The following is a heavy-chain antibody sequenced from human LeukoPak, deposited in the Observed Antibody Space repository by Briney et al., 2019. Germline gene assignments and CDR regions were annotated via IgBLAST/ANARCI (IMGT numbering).Heavy chain of an antibody. D-gene: IGHD3-16*02. V-gene: IGHV3-21*01. Sequence: PGGSLRLSCAASGFTFSSYSMNWVRQAPGKGLEWVSSISSSSSYIYYADSVKGRFTISRDNAKNSLYLQMNSLRAEDTAVYYCARLASTFGGVIADYWGQGTLVTVSS. CDR2: ISSSSSYI. CDR3: ARLASTFGGVIADY. CDR1: GFTFSSYS. J-gene: IGHJ4*02.